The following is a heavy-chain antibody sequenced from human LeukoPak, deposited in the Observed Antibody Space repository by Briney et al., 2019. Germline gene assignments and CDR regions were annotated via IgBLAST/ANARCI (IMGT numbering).Heavy chain of an antibody. Sequence: PSETLSLTCTVSGGSISSYYWSWIRQPPGKGLEWIGYIYYSGSANYNPSLKSRVTISVDTSKNQLSLKLSSVTAADTAVYYCARGLVQVYYYYMDVWGKGTTVTVSS. J-gene: IGHJ6*03. CDR2: IYYSGSA. D-gene: IGHD6-19*01. CDR1: GGSISSYY. CDR3: ARGLVQVYYYYMDV. V-gene: IGHV4-59*01.